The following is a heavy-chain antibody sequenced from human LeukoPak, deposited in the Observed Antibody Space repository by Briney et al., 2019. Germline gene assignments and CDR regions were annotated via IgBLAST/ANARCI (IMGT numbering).Heavy chain of an antibody. D-gene: IGHD3-10*01. CDR3: ARGDYYGSGTAGGYYYYYMDV. V-gene: IGHV4-39*07. Sequence: SETLSLTCTVSGGSISSGTYYWGWIRQPPGKGLEWIGEIYHSGSTNYNPSLKSRVTISVDKSKNQFSLKLSSVTAADTAVYYCARGDYYGSGTAGGYYYYYMDVWGKGTTVTISS. J-gene: IGHJ6*03. CDR2: IYHSGST. CDR1: GGSISSGTYY.